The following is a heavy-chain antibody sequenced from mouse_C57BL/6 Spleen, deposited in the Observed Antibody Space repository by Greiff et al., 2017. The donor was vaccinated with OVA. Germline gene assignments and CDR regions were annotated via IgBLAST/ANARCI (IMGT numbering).Heavy chain of an antibody. CDR3: ARLGDYDYCDY. J-gene: IGHJ2*01. D-gene: IGHD2-4*01. V-gene: IGHV1-69*01. CDR1: GYTFTSYW. CDR2: IDPSDSYT. Sequence: QVQLKQPGAELVMPGASVKLSCKASGYTFTSYWMHWVKQRPGQGLEWIGEIDPSDSYTNYNQKFKGKSTLTVDKSSSTAYMQLSSLTSEDSAVYYCARLGDYDYCDYWGQGTTLTVSS.